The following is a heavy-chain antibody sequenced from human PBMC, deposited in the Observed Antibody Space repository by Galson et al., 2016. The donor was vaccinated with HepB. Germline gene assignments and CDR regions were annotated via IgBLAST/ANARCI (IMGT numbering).Heavy chain of an antibody. CDR2: ISYDGSNK. Sequence: SLRLSCAASGFTFSSYGMHWVRQAPGKGLEWVAVISYDGSNKYYADSVKGRFTISRDNSKNTFYLQMNSLRADDTAVYYCARDGRQDRGSIFDYWGQGTLVTVSS. V-gene: IGHV3-30*03. D-gene: IGHD6-6*01. CDR1: GFTFSSYG. J-gene: IGHJ4*02. CDR3: ARDGRQDRGSIFDY.